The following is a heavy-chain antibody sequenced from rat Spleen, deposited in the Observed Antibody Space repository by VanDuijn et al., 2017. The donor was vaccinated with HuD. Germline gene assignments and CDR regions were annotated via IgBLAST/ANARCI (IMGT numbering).Heavy chain of an antibody. CDR3: ARHGASSTGSSFDY. J-gene: IGHJ2*01. Sequence: EVQLVESGGGLVQPGRSMKLSCTASGFTFSDYYMAWVRQAPTKGLEWVASISPSGGSTYYRDSVKGRFTISRDYAKSTLYLQMDSLRSDDTATYYCARHGASSTGSSFDYWGQGVMVTVSS. V-gene: IGHV5-25*01. D-gene: IGHD5-1*01. CDR2: ISPSGGST. CDR1: GFTFSDYY.